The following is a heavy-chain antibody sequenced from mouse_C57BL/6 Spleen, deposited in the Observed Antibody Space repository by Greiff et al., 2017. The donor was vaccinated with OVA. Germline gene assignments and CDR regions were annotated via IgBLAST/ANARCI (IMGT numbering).Heavy chain of an antibody. CDR3: ARELGTGIFDY. J-gene: IGHJ2*01. D-gene: IGHD2-14*01. Sequence: EVQLQQSGPVLVKPGASVKMSCKASGYTFTDYYMNWVKQSHGKSLEWIGVINPYNGGTSYNQKFKGKATLTVDKSSSTAYMELNSLTSEDSAVYYCARELGTGIFDYWGQGTTLTVSS. V-gene: IGHV1-19*01. CDR2: INPYNGGT. CDR1: GYTFTDYY.